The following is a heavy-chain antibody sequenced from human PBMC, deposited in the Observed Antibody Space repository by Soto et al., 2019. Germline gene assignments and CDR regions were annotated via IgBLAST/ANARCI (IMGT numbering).Heavy chain of an antibody. CDR1: GYTLTELS. D-gene: IGHD3-3*01. CDR2: FDPEDGET. CDR3: ATEGRLDFWSGYFTGAFDI. J-gene: IGHJ3*02. V-gene: IGHV1-24*01. Sequence: ASVKVSCKVSGYTLTELSMHWVRQAPGKGLEWMGGFDPEDGETIYAQKFQGRVTMTEDTSTDTAYMELSSLRSEDTAVYYCATEGRLDFWSGYFTGAFDIWGQGTMVTVSS.